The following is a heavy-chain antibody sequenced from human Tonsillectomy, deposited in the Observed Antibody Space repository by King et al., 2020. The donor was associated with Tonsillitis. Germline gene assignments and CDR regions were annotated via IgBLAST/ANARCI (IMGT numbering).Heavy chain of an antibody. V-gene: IGHV3-33*05. Sequence: VQLVESGGGVVQPGRSLRLSCAASGFTFSSYGMHWVRQAPGKGLEWVAVISYDGSNKYYADSVKGRFTISRDNSKNTLYLQMNSLRAEDTAVYYCAGLGARVPKWLRGYFDYWGQGTLVTVSS. D-gene: IGHD3-16*01. CDR2: ISYDGSNK. CDR3: AGLGARVPKWLRGYFDY. J-gene: IGHJ4*02. CDR1: GFTFSSYG.